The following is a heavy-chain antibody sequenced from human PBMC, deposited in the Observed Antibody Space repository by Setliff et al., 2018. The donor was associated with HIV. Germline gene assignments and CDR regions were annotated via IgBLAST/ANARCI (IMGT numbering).Heavy chain of an antibody. CDR3: ATSPAGEILGSRPFYFDK. V-gene: IGHV4-31*03. Sequence: SETLSLTCTVSGDSINSGNYYWSWIRQHPGKGLDWIGYIYYSGSTYYSPSLKSRVTISEDTSKNQFSLKMRSVTAADTAVYYCATSPAGEILGSRPFYFDKWGQGTLVTVSS. J-gene: IGHJ4*02. CDR2: IYYSGST. CDR1: GDSINSGNYY. D-gene: IGHD3-10*01.